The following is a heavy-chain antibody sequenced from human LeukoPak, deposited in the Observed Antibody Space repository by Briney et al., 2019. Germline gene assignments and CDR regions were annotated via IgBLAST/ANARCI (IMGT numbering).Heavy chain of an antibody. CDR3: ARVGYNWNHFDY. V-gene: IGHV4-4*07. CDR1: GGPISSYY. J-gene: IGHJ4*02. CDR2: FHTSGNT. D-gene: IGHD1-20*01. Sequence: SETLSLTCTVSGGPISSYYWSWVRQPAGKGLEWIGRFHTSGNTDYNPSLMSRVTMSVDTSKNQFSLKLNSVTAADTAVYYCARVGYNWNHFDYWGQGTLVTVSS.